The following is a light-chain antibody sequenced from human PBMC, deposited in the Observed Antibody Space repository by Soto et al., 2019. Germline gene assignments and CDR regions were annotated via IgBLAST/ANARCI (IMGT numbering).Light chain of an antibody. V-gene: IGKV1-39*01. CDR2: DAS. Sequence: MTQSPATLSVSPGERATLSCRASQSVSSNLAWYQQKPGKAPKLLIYDASSLESGVPSRLSGSGSGTDFTLTISSLQPEDFATYYCQQSSEATWTFGQGTKVDI. CDR1: QSVSSN. J-gene: IGKJ1*01. CDR3: QQSSEATWT.